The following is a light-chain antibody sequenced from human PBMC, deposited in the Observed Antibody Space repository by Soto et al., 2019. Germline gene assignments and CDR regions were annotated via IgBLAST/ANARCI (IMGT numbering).Light chain of an antibody. Sequence: EVVLAQSPGTLSLSPGVRATLPCRASQSVSRRLAWYQQRPGQAPRLLIFGASPRATGVPVRFSGSGSGTDFTLTISRLEPEDFAVYHCQQYGSLPPTFGQGTKVDIK. CDR1: QSVSRR. CDR3: QQYGSLPPT. CDR2: GAS. V-gene: IGKV3-20*01. J-gene: IGKJ1*01.